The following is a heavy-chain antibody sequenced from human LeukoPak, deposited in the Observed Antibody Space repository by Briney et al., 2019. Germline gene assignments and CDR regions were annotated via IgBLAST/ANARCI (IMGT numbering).Heavy chain of an antibody. CDR2: INPNSGGT. CDR3: AREGYSSGWYRGEVDY. J-gene: IGHJ4*02. V-gene: IGHV1-2*02. CDR1: GYTFTGYY. Sequence: GASVKVSCKASGYTFTGYYMHWVRQAPGQGLEWMGWINPNSGGTNYAQKFQGRVIMTRDTSISTAYMELSRLRSDDTAVYYCAREGYSSGWYRGEVDYWGQGTLVTVSS. D-gene: IGHD6-19*01.